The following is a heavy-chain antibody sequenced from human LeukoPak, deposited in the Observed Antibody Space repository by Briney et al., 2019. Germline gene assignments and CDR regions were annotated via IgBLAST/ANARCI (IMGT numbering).Heavy chain of an antibody. CDR2: INPNSGGT. CDR3: ARASSDYDSSGSSFDY. Sequence: GASVKVSCKASGYTFTGYYMHWVRQAPGQGLEWMGWINPNSGGTNYAQKFQGRVTMTRDTSISTAYVELSRLRSDDTAVYYCARASSDYDSSGSSFDYWGQGTLVTVCS. CDR1: GYTFTGYY. V-gene: IGHV1-2*02. J-gene: IGHJ4*02. D-gene: IGHD3-22*01.